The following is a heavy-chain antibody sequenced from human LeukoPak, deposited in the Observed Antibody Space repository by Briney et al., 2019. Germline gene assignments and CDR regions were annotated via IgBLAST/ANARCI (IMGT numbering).Heavy chain of an antibody. J-gene: IGHJ5*02. CDR1: GYTFTSYY. CDR2: INPSGGST. CDR3: ARDIVATIRGGEYNWFDP. D-gene: IGHD5-12*01. V-gene: IGHV1-46*01. Sequence: ASVNVSCKASGYTFTSYYMHWVRQAPGQGLEWMGLINPSGGSTSYAQKFQGRVTMTRDTSTSTVYMELSSLRSEDTAVYYCARDIVATIRGGEYNWFDPWSQGTLVTVSS.